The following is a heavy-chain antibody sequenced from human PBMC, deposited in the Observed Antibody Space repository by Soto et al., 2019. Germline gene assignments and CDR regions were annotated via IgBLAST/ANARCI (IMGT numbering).Heavy chain of an antibody. CDR1: GYTFTSYY. Sequence: PSVKVSCTASGYTFTSYYMHWVRQAPGQGLEWMGIINPSGGSTSYAQKFQGRVTMTRDTSTSTVYMELSSLRSEDTAVYYCARDDGSYLPGPWGQGTLVTVSS. CDR2: INPSGGST. D-gene: IGHD1-26*01. V-gene: IGHV1-46*01. CDR3: ARDDGSYLPGP. J-gene: IGHJ4*02.